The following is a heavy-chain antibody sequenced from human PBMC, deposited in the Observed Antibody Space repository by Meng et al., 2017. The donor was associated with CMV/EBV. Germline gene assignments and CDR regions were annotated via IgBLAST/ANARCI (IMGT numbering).Heavy chain of an antibody. CDR1: GFTFSSDW. J-gene: IGHJ4*02. Sequence: GGSLRLSCAASGFTFSSDWMSWVRQAPGKGMEWVANIKQDGSEKYYVDSVKGRFTISRDNAKNSLYLQMNSLRAEDTAVYYCASDQPSAYGSSGYYHYWGQGTLVTVSS. V-gene: IGHV3-7*01. D-gene: IGHD3-22*01. CDR3: ASDQPSAYGSSGYYHY. CDR2: IKQDGSEK.